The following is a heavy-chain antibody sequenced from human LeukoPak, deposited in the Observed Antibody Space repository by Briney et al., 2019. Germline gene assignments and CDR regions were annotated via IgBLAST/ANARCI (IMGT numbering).Heavy chain of an antibody. CDR2: IYTGGGR. V-gene: IGHV3-53*01. J-gene: IGHJ4*02. CDR3: ARGIDY. Sequence: GGSPRLSCAASGFTVSSYYMNWVRQAPGKELEWVSVIYTGGGRYYADSVRGRFTISRDTSKNMVFLQMNSLRVEDTAVYYCARGIDYWGRGTLVTVSS. CDR1: GFTVSSYY.